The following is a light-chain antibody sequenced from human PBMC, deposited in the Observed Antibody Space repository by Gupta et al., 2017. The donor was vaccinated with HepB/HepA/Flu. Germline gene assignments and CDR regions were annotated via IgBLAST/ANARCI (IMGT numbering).Light chain of an antibody. Sequence: SSELTQDPAVSVALGQTVRITCQGDSLRSYYASWYQQKPGQAPVLVIDGKNNRTSGIQDRFSFSSSGNNNSLTLTGSQAEDEADDDCNYRASSGNQPVVFGGGTKLTVL. V-gene: IGLV3-19*01. CDR2: GKN. CDR1: SLRSYY. CDR3: NYRASSGNQPVV. J-gene: IGLJ2*01.